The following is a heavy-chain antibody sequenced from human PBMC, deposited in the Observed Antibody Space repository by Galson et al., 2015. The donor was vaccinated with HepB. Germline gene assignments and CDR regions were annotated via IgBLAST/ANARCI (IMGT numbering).Heavy chain of an antibody. J-gene: IGHJ6*02. CDR2: IDPSDSYT. D-gene: IGHD1-26*01. CDR3: ARLYSGTSSGMDV. CDR1: GYGFTSYW. Sequence: QSGAEVKKPGESLRISCKGSGYGFTSYWISWVRQMPGKGLEWMGRIDPSDSYTKYGPSFQGHVTISGDKSISTAYLQWSSLKTSDTAMYYCARLYSGTSSGMDVWGQGTTVTVSS. V-gene: IGHV5-10-1*01.